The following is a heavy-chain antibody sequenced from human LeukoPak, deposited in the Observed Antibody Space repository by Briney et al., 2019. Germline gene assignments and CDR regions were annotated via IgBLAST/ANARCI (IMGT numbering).Heavy chain of an antibody. J-gene: IGHJ3*02. CDR1: GFTFSSYW. Sequence: GSLRLSCAASGFTFSSYWMSWVRQAPGKGLEWVSSISSSSNHIYYADSMKGRFTISRDNAKNSLFLQMNTLRAEDTAVYYCAREDASAFDIWGQGTMVTVSS. CDR3: AREDASAFDI. V-gene: IGHV3-21*01. CDR2: ISSSSNHI.